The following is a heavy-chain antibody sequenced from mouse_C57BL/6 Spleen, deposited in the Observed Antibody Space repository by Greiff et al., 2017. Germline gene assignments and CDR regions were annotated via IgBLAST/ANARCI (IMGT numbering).Heavy chain of an antibody. CDR3: AYYGNYGAMDY. CDR2: ISYDGSN. V-gene: IGHV3-6*01. J-gene: IGHJ4*01. D-gene: IGHD2-1*01. Sequence: EVKLMESGPGLVKPSQSLSLTCSVTGYSITSGYYWNWIRQFPGNKLEWMGYISYDGSNNYNPSLKNRISITRDTSKNQFFLKLNSVTTEDTATYYCAYYGNYGAMDYWGQGTSVTVSS. CDR1: GYSITSGYY.